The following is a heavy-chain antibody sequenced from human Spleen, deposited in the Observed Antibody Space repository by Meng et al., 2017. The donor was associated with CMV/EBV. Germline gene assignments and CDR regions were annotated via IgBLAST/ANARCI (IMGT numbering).Heavy chain of an antibody. Sequence: VQRPESGPGLVKPSETLSLTCTASGGSISSYYWSWIRQPAGKGLEWIGRIYTSGSTNYNPSLKSRVTMSVDTSKNQFSLKLSSVTAADTAVYYCARSPYDSSGYYSYGLDYWGQGTLVTVSS. CDR1: GGSISSYY. V-gene: IGHV4-4*07. CDR3: ARSPYDSSGYYSYGLDY. D-gene: IGHD3-22*01. J-gene: IGHJ4*02. CDR2: IYTSGST.